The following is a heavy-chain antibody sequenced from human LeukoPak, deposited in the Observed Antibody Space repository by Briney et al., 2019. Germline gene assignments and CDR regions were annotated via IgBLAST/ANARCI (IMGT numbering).Heavy chain of an antibody. V-gene: IGHV1-69*01. J-gene: IGHJ4*02. CDR2: IIPIFGTA. D-gene: IGHD5-12*01. CDR1: GGTFSSYA. Sequence: VASVKVSCKASGGTFSSYATSWVRQAPGQGLEWMGGIIPIFGTANYAQKFQGRVTITADESTSTAYMELSSLRSEDTAVYYCARESALATIPFDYWGQGTLVTVSS. CDR3: ARESALATIPFDY.